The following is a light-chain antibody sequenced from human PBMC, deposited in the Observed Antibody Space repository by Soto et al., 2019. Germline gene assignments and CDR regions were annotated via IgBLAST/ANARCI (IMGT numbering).Light chain of an antibody. CDR3: NSYTASSTPLYV. CDR2: EVS. V-gene: IGLV2-14*01. CDR1: VSDVGGYNF. Sequence: QSALTQPASVSGSPGQSLTISCTGAVSDVGGYNFVSWYQQHPGKAPKLIIYEVSKRPSGVSNRFSGSKSGNTASLTISGLQTEDEADYYCNSYTASSTPLYVFGTGTKLTVL. J-gene: IGLJ1*01.